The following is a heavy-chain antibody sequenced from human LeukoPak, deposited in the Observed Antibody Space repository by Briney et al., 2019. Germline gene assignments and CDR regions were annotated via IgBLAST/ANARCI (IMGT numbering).Heavy chain of an antibody. V-gene: IGHV4-59*08. J-gene: IGHJ5*02. D-gene: IGHD6-19*01. CDR2: IYYSGST. CDR3: ARQSSGWFFDP. Sequence: SETLSLTCTVSGGSISSYYWSWIRQPPGKGLEWIGYIYYSGSTNCNPSLKSRVTISVDTSKNQFSLKLSSVTAADTAVYYCARQSSGWFFDPWGQGTLVTVSS. CDR1: GGSISSYY.